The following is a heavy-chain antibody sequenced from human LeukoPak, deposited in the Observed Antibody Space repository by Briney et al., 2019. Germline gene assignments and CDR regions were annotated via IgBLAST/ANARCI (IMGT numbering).Heavy chain of an antibody. V-gene: IGHV3-30*02. D-gene: IGHD4-11*01. Sequence: GGSLRLSCATSGFTFRYHGMHWVRQAPGKGLEWVAFIRYDELQDYYADSVRGRFTISRDNSKSALYLQMGNLRPEDTAMYYCVRDFSNYVAFFDSWGQGVLVTVSS. CDR2: IRYDELQD. CDR1: GFTFRYHG. J-gene: IGHJ4*02. CDR3: VRDFSNYVAFFDS.